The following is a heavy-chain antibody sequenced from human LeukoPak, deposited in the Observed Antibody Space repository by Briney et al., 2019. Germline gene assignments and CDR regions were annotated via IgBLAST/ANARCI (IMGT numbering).Heavy chain of an antibody. J-gene: IGHJ4*02. CDR3: ARGRDGYNRFDN. V-gene: IGHV3-21*01. Sequence: GGSLTLSCSASGFTFSSYSMNWLRQAPGKGLEGVSSINSGSSYLYYADSVKGRLTISRDNAKDSLCLQMNSLRAEDTAVYYCARGRDGYNRFDNWGQGTLVTVSS. CDR1: GFTFSSYS. CDR2: INSGSSYL. D-gene: IGHD5-24*01.